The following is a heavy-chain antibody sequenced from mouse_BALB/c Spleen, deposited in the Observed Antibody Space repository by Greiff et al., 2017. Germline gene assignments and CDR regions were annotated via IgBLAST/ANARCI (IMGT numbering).Heavy chain of an antibody. CDR1: GYTFTSYN. D-gene: IGHD2-4*01. Sequence: QVQLQQSGAELVRSGASVKMSCKASGYTFTSYNMHWVKQTPGQGLEWIGYIYPGNGGTNYNQKFKGKATLTADTSSSTAYMQISSLTSEDSAVYFCAAVYYDYDGGYFDVWGAGTTVTVSS. V-gene: IGHV1-12*01. CDR2: IYPGNGGT. CDR3: AAVYYDYDGGYFDV. J-gene: IGHJ1*01.